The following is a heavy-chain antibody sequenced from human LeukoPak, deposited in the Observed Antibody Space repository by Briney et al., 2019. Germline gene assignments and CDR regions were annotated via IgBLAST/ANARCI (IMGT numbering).Heavy chain of an antibody. J-gene: IGHJ5*02. CDR3: ASQWLGSYNWFDP. V-gene: IGHV3-9*01. CDR1: GFTFDDYA. CDR2: ITWNSGSI. Sequence: GGSLRLSCVVSGFTFDDYAMHWVRQAPGKGLEWVSGITWNSGSIGYADSVKGRFTISRDNAKNSLYLQMNSLRAEDTALYYCASQWLGSYNWFDPWGQGTLVTVSS. D-gene: IGHD6-19*01.